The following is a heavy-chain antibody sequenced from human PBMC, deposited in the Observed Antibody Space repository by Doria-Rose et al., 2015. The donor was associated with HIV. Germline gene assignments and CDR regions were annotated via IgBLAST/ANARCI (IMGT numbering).Heavy chain of an antibody. CDR3: AREGPLNYYGSGSYRPFDY. J-gene: IGHJ4*02. V-gene: IGHV1-69*06. Sequence: YAISWVRQAPGQGLEWMGGIIPIFGTANYTQKFQGRVTITADKSTSTAYMELSSLRSEDTAVYYCAREGPLNYYGSGSYRPFDYWGQGTLVTVSS. D-gene: IGHD3-10*01. CDR2: IIPIFGTA. CDR1: YA.